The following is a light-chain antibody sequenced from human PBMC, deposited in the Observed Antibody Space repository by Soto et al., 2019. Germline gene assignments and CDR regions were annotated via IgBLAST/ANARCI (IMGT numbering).Light chain of an antibody. V-gene: IGKV3-15*01. Sequence: EIVMTQSPATLSVSPGERATLSCRASQSVSNNLAWYQQKPGQAPRLLIYHASTGATGIPARFSGSGSGTELTLTISSVQTEYFADYYCQQYKEWPLTCDGGTKMEIK. CDR2: HAS. CDR3: QQYKEWPLT. CDR1: QSVSNN. J-gene: IGKJ4*01.